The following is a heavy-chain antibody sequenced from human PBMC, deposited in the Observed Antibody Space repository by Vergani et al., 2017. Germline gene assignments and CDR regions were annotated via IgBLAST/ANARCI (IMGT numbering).Heavy chain of an antibody. V-gene: IGHV3-33*06. J-gene: IGHJ4*02. D-gene: IGHD4-17*01. Sequence: QVQLVESGGGVVQPGRSLRLSCAASGFTFSSYGMHWVRQAPGKGLEWVAVIWYDGSNKYYADSVKGRFTISRDNSKNTLYLQMNSLRAEDTAVYYCANDGDSRPFGYWGQGTLVTVSS. CDR1: GFTFSSYG. CDR3: ANDGDSRPFGY. CDR2: IWYDGSNK.